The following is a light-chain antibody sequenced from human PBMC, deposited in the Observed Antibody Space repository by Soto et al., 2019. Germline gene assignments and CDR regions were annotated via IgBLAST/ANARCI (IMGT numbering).Light chain of an antibody. V-gene: IGKV1-39*01. CDR3: QQSYRTPIT. Sequence: DIQLTQSPSPLSASVGDRVAITCLASQSISTYLNWYQQKPGKAPTVLIYAASNLQSGVPPRFSGSGSGTDFTLTISSLQPEDVATYFCQQSYRTPITFGQGTRLEIK. CDR2: AAS. CDR1: QSISTY. J-gene: IGKJ5*01.